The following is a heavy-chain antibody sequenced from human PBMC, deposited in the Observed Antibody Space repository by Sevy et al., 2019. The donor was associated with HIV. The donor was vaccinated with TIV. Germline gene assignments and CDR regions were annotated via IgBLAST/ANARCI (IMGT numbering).Heavy chain of an antibody. V-gene: IGHV3-15*01. CDR2: VKSKTEGGTT. CDR3: ATGGSLFQH. D-gene: IGHD3-16*01. CDR1: GFNFSNVW. Sequence: GGSLRLSCAASGFNFSNVWMSWIRQAPGKGLEGVGQVKSKTEGGTTDYAAPVRGRFAISRDDSKNTLYLEMTSLKTEDTAVYYCATGGSLFQHWGQGTLVTVSS. J-gene: IGHJ1*01.